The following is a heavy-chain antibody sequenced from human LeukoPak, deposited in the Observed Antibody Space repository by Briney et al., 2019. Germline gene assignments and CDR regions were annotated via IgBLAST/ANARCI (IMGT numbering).Heavy chain of an antibody. CDR3: ARGGTYSSGLPGS. Sequence: GGSLRLSCAASGFTFSGYWMHWARQAPGKGLVWVSRINSDGSSTNYADSVKGRFTISRDNAKNTLYLQMNTLRAEDTAVYYCARGGTYSSGLPGSWGQGTLVTVSS. CDR1: GFTFSGYW. V-gene: IGHV3-74*01. D-gene: IGHD5-18*01. CDR2: INSDGSST. J-gene: IGHJ5*02.